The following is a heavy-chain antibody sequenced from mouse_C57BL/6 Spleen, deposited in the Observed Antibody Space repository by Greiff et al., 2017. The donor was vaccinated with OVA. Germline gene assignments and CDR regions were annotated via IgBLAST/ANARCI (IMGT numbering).Heavy chain of an antibody. CDR2: IYPGGGYT. D-gene: IGHD2-12*01. Sequence: VQLQESGAELVRPGTSVKMSCKASGYTFTNYWIGWAKQRPGHGLEWIGDIYPGGGYTNYNEKFKGKATLTADKSSSPAYMQFSSLTSDDSAIYYCARWDCYDAWFAYWGQGTLVTVSA. CDR1: GYTFTNYW. V-gene: IGHV1-63*01. J-gene: IGHJ3*01. CDR3: ARWDCYDAWFAY.